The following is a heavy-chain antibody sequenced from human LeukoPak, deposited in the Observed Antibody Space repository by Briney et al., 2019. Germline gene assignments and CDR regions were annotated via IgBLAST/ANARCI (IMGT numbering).Heavy chain of an antibody. V-gene: IGHV3-30-3*01. CDR2: ISNDGSNK. CDR1: GFTFSSYA. CDR3: ARGGVVGYRAHYYYMDV. D-gene: IGHD5-24*01. J-gene: IGHJ6*03. Sequence: GSLRLSCVVSGFTFSSYAMHWVRQAPGKGLEWVAVISNDGSNKYYIDSVKGRFIISRDNFKNTLYLQMNSLRAEDTAVFYCARGGVVGYRAHYYYMDVWGKGTTVTVSS.